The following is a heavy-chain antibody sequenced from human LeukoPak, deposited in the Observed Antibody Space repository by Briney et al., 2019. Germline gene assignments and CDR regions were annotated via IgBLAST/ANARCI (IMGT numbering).Heavy chain of an antibody. CDR1: GYSFTSYW. Sequence: GESLKFSCKGSGYSFTSYWIGWVRQMPGKGLEWMGIIYPGDSDTRYSPSFQGQVTISADKSISTAYLQWSSLKALDTAMYYCARLRFSSSWYVGISGPFDYWGQGTLVTVSS. CDR2: IYPGDSDT. D-gene: IGHD6-13*01. V-gene: IGHV5-51*01. J-gene: IGHJ4*02. CDR3: ARLRFSSSWYVGISGPFDY.